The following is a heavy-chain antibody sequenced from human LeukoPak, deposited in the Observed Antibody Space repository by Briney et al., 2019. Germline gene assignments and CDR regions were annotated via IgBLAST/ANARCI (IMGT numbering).Heavy chain of an antibody. CDR2: INTDGSTT. CDR3: ARGRFYYDSTGYYHLGY. CDR1: GFTFSSYW. D-gene: IGHD3-22*01. J-gene: IGHJ4*02. Sequence: GGSLRLSCAVSGFTFSSYWMHWVRQAPGKGLVWVSHINTDGSTTDYADSVKGRFTISRDNAKNTLYLQMNSLRAEDTAVYYCARGRFYYDSTGYYHLGYWGQGTLVTVSS. V-gene: IGHV3-74*01.